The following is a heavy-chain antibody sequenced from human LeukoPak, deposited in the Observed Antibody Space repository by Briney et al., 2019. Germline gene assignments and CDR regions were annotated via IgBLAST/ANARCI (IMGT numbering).Heavy chain of an antibody. CDR3: ARDTNRLTYSDH. Sequence: ASVKVSCKVSGYTLTELSMHWVRQAPGKGLEWMGGFDPEDGETIYAQKFQGRVTMTEDTSTDTAYMELSSLRSEDTAVYYCARDTNRLTYSDHWGQGTLVTVSS. J-gene: IGHJ4*02. D-gene: IGHD4/OR15-4a*01. CDR2: FDPEDGET. CDR1: GYTLTELS. V-gene: IGHV1-24*01.